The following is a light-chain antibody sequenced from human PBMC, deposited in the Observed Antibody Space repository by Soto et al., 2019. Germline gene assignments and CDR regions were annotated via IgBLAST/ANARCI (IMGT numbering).Light chain of an antibody. V-gene: IGKV3-20*01. CDR3: QQYDRSPRT. J-gene: IGKJ1*01. Sequence: EIVLTQSPGTLSLSPGERATLSCRASQSVSNNYLTWYQQKPGQAPRLLTYGASSRATGIPDRFSASGSGTDFTLTISRLEPEDFAVYYCQQYDRSPRTFGQGTKVEIK. CDR1: QSVSNNY. CDR2: GAS.